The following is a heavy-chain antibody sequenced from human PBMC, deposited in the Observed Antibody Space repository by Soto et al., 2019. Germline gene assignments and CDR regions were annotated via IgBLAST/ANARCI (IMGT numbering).Heavy chain of an antibody. D-gene: IGHD2-15*01. CDR2: MNPNSGNT. Sequence: ASVKVSCKASGYTFTSYDINWVRQANGQGLEWMGWMNPNSGNTGYAQKFQGRVTMTRNTSISTAYMELSSLRSEDTAVYYCARGHCSGGSCYSSHAFDIWGQGTMVTVSS. J-gene: IGHJ3*02. CDR3: ARGHCSGGSCYSSHAFDI. CDR1: GYTFTSYD. V-gene: IGHV1-8*01.